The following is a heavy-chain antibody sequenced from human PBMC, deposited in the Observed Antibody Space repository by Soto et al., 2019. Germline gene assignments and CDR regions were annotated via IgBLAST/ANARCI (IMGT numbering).Heavy chain of an antibody. V-gene: IGHV1-8*01. J-gene: IGHJ6*02. CDR2: MNPDTGDT. Sequence: QVQLVQSGAEVKKPGASVKVSCTVSGYVFTTYDINWVRQATGGGLEWLGWMNPDTGDTGYAQKFQGRVTMTRDTSISPAYMELSSLTSEDTAVYYCARGLYCINDNCPRPHYYFGMDVWGQGTTVTVSS. CDR1: GYVFTTYD. D-gene: IGHD2-8*01. CDR3: ARGLYCINDNCPRPHYYFGMDV.